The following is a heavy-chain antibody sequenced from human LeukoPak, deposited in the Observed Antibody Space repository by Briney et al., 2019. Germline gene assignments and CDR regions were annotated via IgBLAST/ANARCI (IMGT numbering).Heavy chain of an antibody. V-gene: IGHV4-34*01. Sequence: SETLSLTCAVYGGSFSGYYWSWIRQPPGKGLEWIGEINHSGSTNYNPSLKSRVTMSVDTSKNQFSLKLSSVTAADTAVYYCARVLGMDVWGQGTTVTVSS. CDR3: ARVLGMDV. CDR1: GGSFSGYY. CDR2: INHSGST. J-gene: IGHJ6*02.